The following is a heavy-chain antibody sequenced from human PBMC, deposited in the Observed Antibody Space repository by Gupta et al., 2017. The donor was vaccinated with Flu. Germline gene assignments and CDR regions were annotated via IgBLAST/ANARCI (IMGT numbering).Heavy chain of an antibody. CDR3: ARDVGSGDYDS. Sequence: EVQLVESGGGLVQPGGALRLSCGASGVTLRDSGMSWVRQAPGKGPELVANINRDGSVINYMDFVRGRFTISRDNAKNAVYFQMNSLRVDDTAEYYCARDVGSGDYDSWGQGTLVTVSS. J-gene: IGHJ5*01. V-gene: IGHV3-7*01. CDR2: INRDGSVI. CDR1: GVTLRDSG. D-gene: IGHD4-17*01.